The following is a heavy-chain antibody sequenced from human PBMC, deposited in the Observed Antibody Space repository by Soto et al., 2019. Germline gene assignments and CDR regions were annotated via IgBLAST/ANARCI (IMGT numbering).Heavy chain of an antibody. CDR3: ARGPADYGDDAAPFDY. V-gene: IGHV4-34*01. J-gene: IGHJ4*02. Sequence: QVQLQQWGAGLLKPSETLSLTCAVYGGSFSGYYWSWIRQPPGKGLEWIGEINHSGSTNYNPSLKSRVTISVDTSTNQFSLKLSSVTAADTAVYYCARGPADYGDDAAPFDYWGQGTLVTVSS. CDR2: INHSGST. CDR1: GGSFSGYY. D-gene: IGHD4-17*01.